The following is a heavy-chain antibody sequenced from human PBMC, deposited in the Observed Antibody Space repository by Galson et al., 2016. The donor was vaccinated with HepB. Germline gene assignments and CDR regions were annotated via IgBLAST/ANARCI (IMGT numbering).Heavy chain of an antibody. J-gene: IGHJ5*02. V-gene: IGHV2-5*01. CDR2: VYWNDDK. D-gene: IGHD2-2*01. CDR3: ARVIPVTGRWFDP. Sequence: ALVKPTQTLTLTCTFSGFSLSTSGVGVGWIRQPPGKALEWLALVYWNDDKRYRPSLESRLTITKDTSRHQVVLTMTNMDPMDTATYYCARVIPVTGRWFDPWGPGTLVTVSS. CDR1: GFSLSTSGVG.